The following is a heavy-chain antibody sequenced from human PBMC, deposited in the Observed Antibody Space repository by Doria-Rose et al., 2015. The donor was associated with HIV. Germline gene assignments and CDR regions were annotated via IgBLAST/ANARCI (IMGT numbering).Heavy chain of an antibody. V-gene: IGHV2-26*01. CDR2: IVSDDER. D-gene: IGHD6-13*01. CDR1: GVSLSSPGMG. CDR3: ARIESSRWQHKYYLDF. J-gene: IGHJ4*02. Sequence: QVTLKESGPVLVKPTGTLTLTCTVSGVSLSSPGMGVSWIRQPPGKALAWLANIVSDDERSCNASLKSRLTISRDTSESQVVLTMTDMDPVDTATYYCARIESSRWQHKYYLDFWGQGTLVIVSA.